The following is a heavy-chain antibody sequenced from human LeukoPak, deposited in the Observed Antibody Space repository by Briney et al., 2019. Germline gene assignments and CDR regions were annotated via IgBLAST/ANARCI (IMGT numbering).Heavy chain of an antibody. CDR2: IIPILGTP. CDR1: GDTFSGYP. V-gene: IGHV1-69*06. CDR3: ATDLGWL. J-gene: IGHJ4*02. D-gene: IGHD6-19*01. Sequence: ASVKVSCKASGDTFSGYPFSWVRQAPGQGLEWMGGIIPILGTPNYAQKFQGRLTITADTSTTTVYMEVSSLRSDDTAVYYCATDLGWLWGQGTLVTVSS.